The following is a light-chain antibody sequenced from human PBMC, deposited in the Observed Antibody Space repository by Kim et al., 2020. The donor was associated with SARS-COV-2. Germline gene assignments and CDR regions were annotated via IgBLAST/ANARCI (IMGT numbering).Light chain of an antibody. CDR2: DVS. CDR1: SSDVGGYNY. J-gene: IGLJ2*01. CDR3: SSYTSSSVV. V-gene: IGLV2-14*03. Sequence: PVRSITISCTGTSSDVGGYNYVSWYQQHPGKAPKLMIYDVSNRPSGVSNRFSGSKSGNTASLTISGLQAEDEADYYCSSYTSSSVVFGGGTQLTVL.